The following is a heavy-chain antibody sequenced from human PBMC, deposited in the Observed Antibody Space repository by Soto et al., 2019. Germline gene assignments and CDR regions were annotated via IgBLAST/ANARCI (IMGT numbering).Heavy chain of an antibody. D-gene: IGHD6-19*01. CDR3: ARDGSSDWLTWFDP. V-gene: IGHV1-46*01. CDR2: ISPSGGST. J-gene: IGHJ5*02. CDR1: GYTFTDYY. Sequence: QVQLVQSGAEVKKPGASVKVSCKASGYTFTDYYMHWVRQAPGQGLEWMGIISPSGGSTYAQKFQGRVTVTRDTSTSTVYMELSSLRSEDTAVYYSARDGSSDWLTWFDPWGQGTLVTVSS.